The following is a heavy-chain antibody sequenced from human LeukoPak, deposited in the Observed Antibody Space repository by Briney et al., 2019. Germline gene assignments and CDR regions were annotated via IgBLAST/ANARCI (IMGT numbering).Heavy chain of an antibody. CDR1: GYTFTNYG. CDR3: ARFAQWELRSGLGY. V-gene: IGHV1-18*04. J-gene: IGHJ4*02. Sequence: ASVKVSCKASGYTFTNYGISWVRQAPGQGLEWMGWISFYNRDTNYAQKLQGRVTMTTDTSTSTAYMELRSLRSDDTAVYYCARFAQWELRSGLGYWGQGTLVTVSS. D-gene: IGHD1-26*01. CDR2: ISFYNRDT.